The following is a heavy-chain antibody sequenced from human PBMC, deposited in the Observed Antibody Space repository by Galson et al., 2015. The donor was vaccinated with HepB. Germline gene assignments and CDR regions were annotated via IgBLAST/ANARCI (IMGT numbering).Heavy chain of an antibody. J-gene: IGHJ3*02. CDR3: ARNRLVVPAAIGAFDI. V-gene: IGHV5-10-1*01. Sequence: QSGAEVKKPGESLRISCKGSGYSFTSYWISWVRQMPGKGLEWMGRIDPSDSYTNYSPSFQGHVTISADKSISTAYLQWSSLKASDTAVYYCARNRLVVPAAIGAFDIWGQGTMVTVSS. CDR2: IDPSDSYT. D-gene: IGHD2-2*02. CDR1: GYSFTSYW.